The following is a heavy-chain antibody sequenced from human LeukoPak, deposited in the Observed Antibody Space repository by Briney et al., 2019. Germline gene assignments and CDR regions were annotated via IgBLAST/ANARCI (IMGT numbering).Heavy chain of an antibody. Sequence: SETLSLTCTVSGGSISSYYWSWIRQPPGKGLEWIGYIYYSGSTNYNPSLKSRVTISVDTSKNQFSLKLSSVTAADTAVYYCARGPLGGPRARIAVAGTVPFDYWGQGTLVTVSS. V-gene: IGHV4-59*01. CDR3: ARGPLGGPRARIAVAGTVPFDY. D-gene: IGHD6-19*01. CDR2: IYYSGST. CDR1: GGSISSYY. J-gene: IGHJ4*02.